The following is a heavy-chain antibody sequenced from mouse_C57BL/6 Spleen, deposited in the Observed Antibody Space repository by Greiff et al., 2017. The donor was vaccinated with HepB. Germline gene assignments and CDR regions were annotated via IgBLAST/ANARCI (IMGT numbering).Heavy chain of an antibody. Sequence: VQLKESGGDLVKPGGSLKLSCAASGFTFSSYGMSWVRQTPDKRLEWVATISSGGSYTYYPDSVKGRFTISRDNAKNTLYLQMSSLKSEDTAMYYCARLGSLYAMDYWGQGTSVTVSS. CDR3: ARLGSLYAMDY. J-gene: IGHJ4*01. V-gene: IGHV5-6*01. CDR1: GFTFSSYG. CDR2: ISSGGSYT. D-gene: IGHD1-1*01.